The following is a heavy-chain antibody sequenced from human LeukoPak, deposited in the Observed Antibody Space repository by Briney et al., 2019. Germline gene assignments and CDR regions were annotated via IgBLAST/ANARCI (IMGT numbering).Heavy chain of an antibody. V-gene: IGHV1-46*01. CDR3: ARGLCTGGSCYNLDY. J-gene: IGHJ4*02. Sequence: ASVKASCKASGYTFTNYYMNWVRQAPGQGLEWIGIINPTGSSTNYAQKFQGRVTMTRDMSTSTVYMEVSSLTSEDTAFYYCARGLCTGGSCYNLDYWGQGTLVTVSS. D-gene: IGHD2-15*01. CDR1: GYTFTNYY. CDR2: INPTGSST.